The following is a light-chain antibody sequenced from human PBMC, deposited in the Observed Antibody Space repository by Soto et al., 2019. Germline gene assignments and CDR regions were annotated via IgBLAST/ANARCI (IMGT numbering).Light chain of an antibody. CDR2: EVT. J-gene: IGLJ1*01. CDR1: ASDVGVYNY. Sequence: QSALTQPPSASGSLGQSVTISCTGTASDVGVYNYVSWYQQHPGKAPKLMIYEVTKRPSGVPDRFSGSKSGNTASLTVSGLQAEDEADYYCSSYAGSSTLYVFXTGTKVTVL. CDR3: SSYAGSSTLYV. V-gene: IGLV2-8*01.